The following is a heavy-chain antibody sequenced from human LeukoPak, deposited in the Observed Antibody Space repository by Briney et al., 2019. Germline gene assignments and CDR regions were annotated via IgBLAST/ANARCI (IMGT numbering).Heavy chain of an antibody. CDR1: GFTFSSYW. CDR2: IKQDGSEK. Sequence: PGGSLRLSCAASGFTFSSYWMSWVRQAPGKGLEWVANIKQDGSEKYYVDSVKGRFTISRDNAKNSLYLQMNSLRAEDTAVYYCARGSDYYDSSGYYYWGQGTLVTVSS. V-gene: IGHV3-7*01. CDR3: ARGSDYYDSSGYYY. D-gene: IGHD3-22*01. J-gene: IGHJ4*02.